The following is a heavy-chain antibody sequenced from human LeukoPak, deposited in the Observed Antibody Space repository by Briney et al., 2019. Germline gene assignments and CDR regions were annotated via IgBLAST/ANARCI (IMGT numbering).Heavy chain of an antibody. Sequence: ASVKVSCKASGYTFTNYYIHWLRQAPGQGLEWMGIINPTGGSTPHAQKVQGRITLTSDTSTSTVYMELSSLRSEDTAVYYCARLGGTVRFDFWGQGTLVTVSS. CDR1: GYTFTNYY. J-gene: IGHJ4*02. CDR3: ARLGGTVRFDF. CDR2: INPTGGST. V-gene: IGHV1-46*01.